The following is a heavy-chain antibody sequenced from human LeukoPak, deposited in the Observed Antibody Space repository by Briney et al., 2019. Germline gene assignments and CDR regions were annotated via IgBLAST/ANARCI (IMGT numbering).Heavy chain of an antibody. V-gene: IGHV3-30*18. CDR2: ISYDGSNK. J-gene: IGHJ4*02. D-gene: IGHD1-26*01. CDR1: GFTLRSYA. Sequence: PGGSLRLSCAASGFTLRSYAMHWVRQAPGQGLEWVAVISYDGSNKYYADSVKGRFTISRDNSKNTLYLQTNSLRAEDSAVYCCAKVVGGSYGYFDYWGRGTLVTVSS. CDR3: AKVVGGSYGYFDY.